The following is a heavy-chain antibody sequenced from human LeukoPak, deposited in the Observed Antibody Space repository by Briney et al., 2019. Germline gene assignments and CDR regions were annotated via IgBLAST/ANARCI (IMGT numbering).Heavy chain of an antibody. D-gene: IGHD6-13*01. J-gene: IGHJ3*02. V-gene: IGHV4-59*08. CDR3: ARQPGGTAAFDI. CDR1: GASIDSYY. CDR2: AHYNGEI. Sequence: SETLPLTCTVSGASIDSYYWSWIRQPPGKGLEWIGYAHYNGEIKYNPSLKSRLTISVDTSKNEVSLVLTSVTAADTALYYCARQPGGTAAFDIWAQGTMVTVSA.